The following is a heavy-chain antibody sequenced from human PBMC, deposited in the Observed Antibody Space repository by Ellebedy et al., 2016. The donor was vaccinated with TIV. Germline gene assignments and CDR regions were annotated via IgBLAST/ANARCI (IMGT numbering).Heavy chain of an antibody. CDR3: ARDSTVTHAVYYYYYYGMDV. CDR1: GYTFTGYY. Sequence: ASVKVSCXASGYTFTGYYMHWVRQAPGQGLEWMGWINPNSGGTNYAQKFQGRVTMTRDTSISTAYMELSRLRSDDTAVYYCARDSTVTHAVYYYYYYGMDVWGQGTTVTVSS. J-gene: IGHJ6*02. D-gene: IGHD4-17*01. V-gene: IGHV1-2*02. CDR2: INPNSGGT.